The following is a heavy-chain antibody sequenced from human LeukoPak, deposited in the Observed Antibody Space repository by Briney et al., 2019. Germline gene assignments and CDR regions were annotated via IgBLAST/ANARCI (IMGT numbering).Heavy chain of an antibody. D-gene: IGHD3-16*02. Sequence: SVKVSCKASGGTFSSYAISWVRQAPGQGLEWMGGIIAIFGAANYAQKFQGRVTITADESTSTAYMELSSLRSEDTAVYYCAREAIRRDDYVWGSFRFDYWGQGTLVTVSS. CDR1: GGTFSSYA. J-gene: IGHJ4*02. CDR2: IIAIFGAA. CDR3: AREAIRRDDYVWGSFRFDY. V-gene: IGHV1-69*13.